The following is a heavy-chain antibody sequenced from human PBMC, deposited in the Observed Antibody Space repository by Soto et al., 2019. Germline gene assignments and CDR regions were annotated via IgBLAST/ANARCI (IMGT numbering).Heavy chain of an antibody. CDR3: AKDAPYYYGSGSPTYYYYGMDV. J-gene: IGHJ6*02. Sequence: GGSLRLSCAASGFTFSSYAMSWVRQAPGKGLEWVSAISGSGGSTYYADSVKGRFTISRDNSKNTLYLQMNSLRAEDTAVYYCAKDAPYYYGSGSPTYYYYGMDVWGQGTTVTVSS. V-gene: IGHV3-23*01. CDR1: GFTFSSYA. D-gene: IGHD3-10*01. CDR2: ISGSGGST.